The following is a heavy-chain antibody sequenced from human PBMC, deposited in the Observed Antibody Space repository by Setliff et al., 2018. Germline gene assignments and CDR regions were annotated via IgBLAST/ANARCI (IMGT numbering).Heavy chain of an antibody. CDR2: IIPLLETV. J-gene: IGHJ4*02. CDR3: ARDTRDKYDTSGYYLSFDS. D-gene: IGHD3-22*01. Sequence: SVKVSCKASGDTFSTYTPSWVRQAPGQGLEWMGGIIPLLETVKYAQKFQGRVTISADESARTAYMEMGSLRFEDTAVYYCARDTRDKYDTSGYYLSFDSWGQGTLVTVSS. CDR1: GDTFSTYT. V-gene: IGHV1-69*13.